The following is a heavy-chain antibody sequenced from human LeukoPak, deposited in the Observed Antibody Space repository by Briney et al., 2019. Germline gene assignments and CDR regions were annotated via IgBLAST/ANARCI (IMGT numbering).Heavy chain of an antibody. CDR1: GFTFNDAW. Sequence: GGSLRLSCAASGFTFNDAWMNWVRQAPGKGLEWVGRIKNKADGGTSDYPAPVKGRFSISRDDSKNLQFLQMNSLRAEDTAVYYCAREQQTGYDGITIFGVGLYGMDVWGQGTTVTVSS. V-gene: IGHV3-15*07. J-gene: IGHJ6*02. CDR3: AREQQTGYDGITIFGVGLYGMDV. CDR2: IKNKADGGTS. D-gene: IGHD3-3*01.